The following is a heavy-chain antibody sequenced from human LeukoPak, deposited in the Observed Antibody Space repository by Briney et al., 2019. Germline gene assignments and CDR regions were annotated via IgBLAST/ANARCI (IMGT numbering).Heavy chain of an antibody. CDR2: ISSSSSYT. CDR3: ARVVGSGWYYFDY. Sequence: GGSPRLSCAASGFTFSDYYMSWIRQAPGKGLEWVSYISSSSSYTNYADSVKGRFTISRDNAKNSLYLQMNSLRAEDTAVYYCARVVGSGWYYFDYWGQGTLVTVSS. V-gene: IGHV3-11*05. CDR1: GFTFSDYY. D-gene: IGHD6-19*01. J-gene: IGHJ4*02.